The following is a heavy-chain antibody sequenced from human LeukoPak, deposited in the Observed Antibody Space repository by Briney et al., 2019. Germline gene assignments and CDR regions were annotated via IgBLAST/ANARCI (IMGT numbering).Heavy chain of an antibody. CDR1: GFSFSTYA. CDR2: ISGSGGTT. J-gene: IGHJ4*02. D-gene: IGHD3-3*01. V-gene: IGHV3-23*01. CDR3: AKSKSGYCDY. Sequence: GGSLRLSCAASGFSFSTYAMRWVRQAPGKGLEWVSSISGSGGTTFYADSVKGRFTISRDNFKNTLYLQMNTLRAEDTAVYYCAKSKSGYCDYWGQGTLVTVSS.